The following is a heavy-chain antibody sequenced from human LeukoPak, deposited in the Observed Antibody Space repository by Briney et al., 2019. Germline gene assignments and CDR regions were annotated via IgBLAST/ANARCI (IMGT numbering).Heavy chain of an antibody. Sequence: SETLSLTCTVSGGSISSYYWSWIRQPPGKGLEWIGYIYYSGSTNYNPSLKSRVTISVDTSKNQFSLKLSSVTAADTAVYYCASTVTTAGGYYMDVWGKGTTVTISS. D-gene: IGHD4-17*01. V-gene: IGHV4-59*01. J-gene: IGHJ6*03. CDR1: GGSISSYY. CDR3: ASTVTTAGGYYMDV. CDR2: IYYSGST.